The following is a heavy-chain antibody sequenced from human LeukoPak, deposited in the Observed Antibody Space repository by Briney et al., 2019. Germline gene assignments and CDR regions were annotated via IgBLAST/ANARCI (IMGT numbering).Heavy chain of an antibody. V-gene: IGHV3-72*01. CDR2: TREKASGYTT. Sequence: GGSLRLSCAASGFTFSDHYMDWVRQAPGKGVEWVGRTREKASGYTTEFAASVKGRFTISRDDSKQSLYLQMNSLKNEDTAMYYCARVTVDTATVDYWGQGTLVTVSS. D-gene: IGHD5-18*01. CDR1: GFTFSDHY. CDR3: ARVTVDTATVDY. J-gene: IGHJ4*02.